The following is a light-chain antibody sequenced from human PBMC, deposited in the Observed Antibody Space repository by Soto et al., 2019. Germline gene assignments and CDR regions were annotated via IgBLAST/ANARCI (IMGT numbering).Light chain of an antibody. Sequence: DIQMTQSPSTLSGSVGDRVTITCRASQTISSWSARYQQKPGKAPKLLIYDASSLESGVPSRFSGSGSGTEFTLTISSLQPDDFATYYCQHYTNTNKPCMFGQGTKVDIK. CDR2: DAS. CDR3: QHYTNTNKPCM. J-gene: IGKJ2*02. V-gene: IGKV1-5*01. CDR1: QTISSW.